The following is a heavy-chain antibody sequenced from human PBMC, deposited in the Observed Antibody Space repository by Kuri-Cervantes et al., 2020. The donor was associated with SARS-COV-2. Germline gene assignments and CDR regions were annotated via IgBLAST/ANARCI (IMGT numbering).Heavy chain of an antibody. CDR1: GYTFTGYY. CDR3: AREWITMVRGPFDY. D-gene: IGHD3-10*01. V-gene: IGHV1-2*02. CDR2: INPNSGGT. J-gene: IGHJ4*02. Sequence: ASVKVSCKASGYTFTGYYMHWVRQAPGQGLEWMGWINPNSGGTNYAQKFQGRVTMTRDTSISTACMELSRLRSDDTAVYYCAREWITMVRGPFDYWGQGTLVTVSS.